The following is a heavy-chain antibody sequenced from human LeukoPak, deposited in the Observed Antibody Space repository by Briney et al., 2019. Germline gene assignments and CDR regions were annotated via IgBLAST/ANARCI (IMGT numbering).Heavy chain of an antibody. CDR2: INPSGGST. V-gene: IGHV1-46*01. CDR3: ARVYSSGYYDDY. CDR1: GGTFSSYA. D-gene: IGHD3-22*01. J-gene: IGHJ4*02. Sequence: ASVKVSCKASGGTFSSYAISWVRQAPGQGLEWMGIINPSGGSTSYAQKFQGRVTMTRDTSTSTVYMELSSLRSEDTAVYYCARVYSSGYYDDYWGQGTLVTVSS.